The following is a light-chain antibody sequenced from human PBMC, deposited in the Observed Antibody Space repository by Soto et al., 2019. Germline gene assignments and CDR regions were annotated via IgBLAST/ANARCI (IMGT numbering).Light chain of an antibody. J-gene: IGKJ1*01. V-gene: IGKV1-5*01. CDR1: QSISSW. CDR3: QQYNNYPST. Sequence: DIQMTQSPSTLSASIGDRISITCRASQSISSWLAWYQQTPGKAPKLLIYDASTLESGVPSRFSGSGSGTEFTLTISSLQPDDFATYYCQQYNNYPSTFGQGTKVEIK. CDR2: DAS.